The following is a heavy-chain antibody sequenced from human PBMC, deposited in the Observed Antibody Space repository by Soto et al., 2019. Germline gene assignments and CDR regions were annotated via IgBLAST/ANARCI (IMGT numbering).Heavy chain of an antibody. CDR3: AKDRADCSGGSCYYSFDY. J-gene: IGHJ4*02. Sequence: PGGSLRLSCAASGFTFSSYAMSWVRQAPGKGLEWVSAISGSGGSTYYADSVKGRFTISRDNSKNTLYLQMNSLRAEDTAVYYCAKDRADCSGGSCYYSFDYWGQGTLVTVSS. D-gene: IGHD2-15*01. V-gene: IGHV3-23*01. CDR2: ISGSGGST. CDR1: GFTFSSYA.